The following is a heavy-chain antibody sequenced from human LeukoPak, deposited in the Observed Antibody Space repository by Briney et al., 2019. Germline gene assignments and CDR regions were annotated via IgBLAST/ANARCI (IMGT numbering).Heavy chain of an antibody. V-gene: IGHV1-69*05. J-gene: IGHJ4*02. CDR1: GGTFISYA. Sequence: ASVKVSCKASGGTFISYAISWVRQAPGQGLEWMGGIIPIFGTANYAQKFQGRVTITTDESTSTAYMELSSLRSEDTAVYYCARGGSYYSIYFDYWGQGTLVTVSS. CDR3: ARGGSYYSIYFDY. D-gene: IGHD1-26*01. CDR2: IIPIFGTA.